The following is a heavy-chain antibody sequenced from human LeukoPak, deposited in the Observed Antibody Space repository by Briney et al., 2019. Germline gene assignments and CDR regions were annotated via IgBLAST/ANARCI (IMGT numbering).Heavy chain of an antibody. V-gene: IGHV3-7*01. CDR3: ARLGSSSSSY. CDR1: GFTFSSYW. Sequence: GGSLRPSCAVSGFTFSSYWMTWVRQAPGKGLEWVANIKQDGSEKNYVDSAKGRFTISRDNAKNSLYLQMNSLRAEDTAVYYCARLGSSSSSYWGQGTLVTVSS. CDR2: IKQDGSEK. D-gene: IGHD6-6*01. J-gene: IGHJ4*02.